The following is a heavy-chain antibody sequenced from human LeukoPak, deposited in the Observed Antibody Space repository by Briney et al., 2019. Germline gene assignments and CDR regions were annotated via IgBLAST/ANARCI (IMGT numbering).Heavy chain of an antibody. CDR1: GYSFFSNYW. Sequence: GESLKISCKAYGYSFFSNYWIAWVRQMPGKGLEWMGILYPGDSDSRYSPSFQGQVTISADRSISTAYLHWSSLKVSDTAMYYCARASRDGYNQNFDYWGQGTLVTVTS. D-gene: IGHD5-24*01. CDR3: ARASRDGYNQNFDY. J-gene: IGHJ4*02. V-gene: IGHV5-51*01. CDR2: LYPGDSDS.